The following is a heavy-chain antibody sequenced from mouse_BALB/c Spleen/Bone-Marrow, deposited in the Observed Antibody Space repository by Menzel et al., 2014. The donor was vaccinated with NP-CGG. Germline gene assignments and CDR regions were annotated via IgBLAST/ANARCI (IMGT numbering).Heavy chain of an antibody. V-gene: IGHV1-69*02. CDR1: GYTFTTYW. CDR2: IDPSDSYT. CDR3: ARGGDNYAWFPY. Sequence: QVQLQQSGAEFVKPGASVKLSCKASGYTFTTYWMHWVKQRPGQGLEWIGQIDPSDSYTNYSQKLKGKATLTVDKSSSTAYMQLSSLSSEDSAVYYCARGGDNYAWFPYWGQGTLVTVSA. D-gene: IGHD1-3*01. J-gene: IGHJ3*01.